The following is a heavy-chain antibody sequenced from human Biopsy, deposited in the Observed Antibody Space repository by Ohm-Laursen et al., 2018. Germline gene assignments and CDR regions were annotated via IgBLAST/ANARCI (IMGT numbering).Heavy chain of an antibody. CDR3: AKDLSVYYYYGMDV. CDR2: ISYDQITK. CDR1: GFTFRTYG. J-gene: IGHJ6*02. Sequence: SPRLSCTASGFTFRTYGMHWVRLAPGKGLEWVAVISYDQITKHYADSVRGRFTISRDNSKNTLYLQVNSLRAEDTAVYYCAKDLSVYYYYGMDVWGQGTTVTVSS. V-gene: IGHV3-30*18. D-gene: IGHD5/OR15-5a*01.